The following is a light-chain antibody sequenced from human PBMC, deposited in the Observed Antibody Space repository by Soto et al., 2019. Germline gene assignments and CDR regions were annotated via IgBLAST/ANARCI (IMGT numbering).Light chain of an antibody. V-gene: IGKV3-20*01. CDR2: GIS. CDR3: QQYGGSPL. CDR1: QCVDSSY. J-gene: IGKJ1*01. Sequence: EIVLTQSPGTLSLSPGERATLSCRASQCVDSSYLAWYQQKPGQAPRLLIYGISSRATGIPDRFSGSGSGTDFTLTISRLQPEDFAVYYCQQYGGSPLFGQGTKVEIK.